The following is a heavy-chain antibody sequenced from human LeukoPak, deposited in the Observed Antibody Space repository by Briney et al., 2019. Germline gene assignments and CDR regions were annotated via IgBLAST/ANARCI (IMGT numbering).Heavy chain of an antibody. CDR1: GGSISSYY. V-gene: IGHV4-59*08. CDR2: IYYSGST. CDR3: ASSLAAAGPFYGMDI. D-gene: IGHD6-13*01. Sequence: PSETLSLTCTVSGGSISSYYWSWIRQPPGKGLEWIGYIYYSGSTNYNPSLKSRVTISVDTSKNQFSLKLSSVTAADTAVYYCASSLAAAGPFYGMDIWGQGTTVTVSS. J-gene: IGHJ6*02.